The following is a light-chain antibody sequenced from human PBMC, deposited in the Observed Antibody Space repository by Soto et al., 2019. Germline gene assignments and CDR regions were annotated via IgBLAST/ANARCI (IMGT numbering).Light chain of an antibody. V-gene: IGKV3-20*01. CDR3: QQYVISVT. CDR2: GAS. Sequence: EIVLTQSPDTLSLSPGERATLSCRASQTVNNNYVAWYQQKPGQAPRLLIYGASNRATGIPERFSGSGSGTDFTLTIGRLEPQDSAMYYCQQYVISVTFGQGTRLEIK. J-gene: IGKJ5*01. CDR1: QTVNNNY.